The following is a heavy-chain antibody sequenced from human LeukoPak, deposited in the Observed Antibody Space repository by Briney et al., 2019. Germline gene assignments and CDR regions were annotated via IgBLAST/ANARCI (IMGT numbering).Heavy chain of an antibody. J-gene: IGHJ4*02. CDR1: GDSISSSSYY. CDR3: ARYWGPYDNSGAYFDY. Sequence: SETLSLTCTVSGDSISSSSYYWVWLRQPPGKGLEWIATIHYTGSTYYNPSLKSRVTISVDTSKNQCSLRLSSVTAADTAMYYCARYWGPYDNSGAYFDYWGQGTLVTVSS. CDR2: IHYTGST. V-gene: IGHV4-39*01. D-gene: IGHD3-22*01.